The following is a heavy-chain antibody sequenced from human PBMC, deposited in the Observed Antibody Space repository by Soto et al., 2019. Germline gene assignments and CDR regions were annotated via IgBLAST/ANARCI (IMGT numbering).Heavy chain of an antibody. V-gene: IGHV3-48*03. CDR1: GCTFSSYE. CDR2: ISSSGSTI. Sequence: VGSLRLSCASSGCTFSSYEMNCVRQSPGKWLEWVSYISSSGSTIYYADSVKGRFTISRDNAKNSLYLQMNSLRAEDTAVYYCASIQNQSAFEYWGQGTLVTVSS. J-gene: IGHJ4*02. CDR3: ASIQNQSAFEY.